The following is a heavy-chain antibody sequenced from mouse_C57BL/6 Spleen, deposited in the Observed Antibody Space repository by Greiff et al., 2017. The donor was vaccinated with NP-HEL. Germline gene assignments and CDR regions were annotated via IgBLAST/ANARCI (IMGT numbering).Heavy chain of an antibody. CDR2: IYPGSGST. CDR1: GYTFTSYW. J-gene: IGHJ4*01. D-gene: IGHD2-4*01. CDR3: ARDYDYDRDYAMDY. Sequence: VQLQQPGAELVKPGASVKMSCKASGYTFTSYWITWVKQRPGQGLEWIGDIYPGSGSTNYNEKFKSKATLTVDTSSSTAYMQLSSLTSEDSAVYYCARDYDYDRDYAMDYWGQGTSVTVSS. V-gene: IGHV1-55*01.